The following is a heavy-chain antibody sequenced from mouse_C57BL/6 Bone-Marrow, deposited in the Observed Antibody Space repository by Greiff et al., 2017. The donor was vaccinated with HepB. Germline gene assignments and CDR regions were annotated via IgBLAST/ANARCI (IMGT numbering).Heavy chain of an antibody. Sequence: VQLQQPGAELVMPGASVKLSCKASGYTFTSYWMHWVKQRPGQGLEWIGEIGPSDSYTNYNQKFKGKSALTVDKSSSTAYMQLSRLTSEDSAVYYCVYYGYDSFAYGCQGNVVTVSA. D-gene: IGHD2-2*01. J-gene: IGHJ3*01. CDR3: VYYGYDSFAY. CDR1: GYTFTSYW. CDR2: IGPSDSYT. V-gene: IGHV1-69*01.